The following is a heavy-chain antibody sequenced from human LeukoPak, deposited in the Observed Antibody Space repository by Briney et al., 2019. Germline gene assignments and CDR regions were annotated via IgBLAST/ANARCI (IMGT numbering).Heavy chain of an antibody. J-gene: IGHJ3*02. CDR3: ARERSYDSSGYYGYDAFDI. CDR1: GFTFSSYE. V-gene: IGHV3-48*03. D-gene: IGHD3-22*01. Sequence: GGSLRLSCAASGFTFSSYEMNWVRQAPGKGLEWVSYISSSGSTIYYADSVKGRFTISRDNAKNSLYLQMNSLRAEDTAVYYCARERSYDSSGYYGYDAFDIWGQGTMVTVSS. CDR2: ISSSGSTI.